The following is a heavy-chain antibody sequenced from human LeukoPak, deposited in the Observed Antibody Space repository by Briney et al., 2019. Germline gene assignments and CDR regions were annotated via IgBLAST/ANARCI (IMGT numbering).Heavy chain of an antibody. V-gene: IGHV3-48*03. CDR3: AELGITMIGGV. Sequence: GGSLRLSCAASGSTFNSYEMNWVRRAPGKGLEWVSYISSSGSTIYYADSVKGRFTISRDNAKNSLYLQMNSLRAEDTAVYYCAELGITMIGGVWGKGTTVTISS. D-gene: IGHD3-10*02. CDR1: GSTFNSYE. J-gene: IGHJ6*04. CDR2: ISSSGSTI.